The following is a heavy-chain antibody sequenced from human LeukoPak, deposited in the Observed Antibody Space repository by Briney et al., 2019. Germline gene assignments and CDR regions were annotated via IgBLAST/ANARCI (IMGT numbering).Heavy chain of an antibody. D-gene: IGHD1-26*01. CDR1: GYTFTSYD. CDR2: MNPNSGNT. CDR3: ARSIVGVRKRNDY. V-gene: IGHV1-8*01. Sequence: ASVKVSCKASGYTFTSYDINWVRQASGQGLEWMGWMNPNSGNTGYAQKFQGRVTMTRTTSMSTAYMELTSLTSEDSAVYYCARSIVGVRKRNDYWGRGTLVTVSS. J-gene: IGHJ4*02.